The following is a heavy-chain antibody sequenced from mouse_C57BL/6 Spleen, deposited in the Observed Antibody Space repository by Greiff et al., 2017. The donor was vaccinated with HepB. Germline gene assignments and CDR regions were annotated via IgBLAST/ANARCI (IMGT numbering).Heavy chain of an antibody. V-gene: IGHV1-53*01. CDR2: INPSNGGT. Sequence: QVHVKQPGTELVKPGASVKLSCKASGYTFTSYWMHWVKQRPGQGLEWIGNINPSNGGTNYNEKFKSKATLTVDKSSSTAYMQLSSLTSEDSAVYYCARGAVVAKMDYWGQGTSVTVSS. D-gene: IGHD1-1*01. J-gene: IGHJ4*01. CDR3: ARGAVVAKMDY. CDR1: GYTFTSYW.